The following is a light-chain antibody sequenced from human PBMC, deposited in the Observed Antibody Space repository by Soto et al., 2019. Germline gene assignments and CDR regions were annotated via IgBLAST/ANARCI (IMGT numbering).Light chain of an antibody. Sequence: DVVMTQSPLSLPATLGQPASISCRSSQTLLGSDGNTYLNWFQQKPGQSPRRLIYKVSNRDSGVPDRFSGSGSGTNFTLQISRVEAEDVGIYYCKQGTHCPPWTFGQGTKVEIK. CDR1: QTLLGSDGNTY. J-gene: IGKJ1*01. CDR3: KQGTHCPPWT. V-gene: IGKV2-30*01. CDR2: KVS.